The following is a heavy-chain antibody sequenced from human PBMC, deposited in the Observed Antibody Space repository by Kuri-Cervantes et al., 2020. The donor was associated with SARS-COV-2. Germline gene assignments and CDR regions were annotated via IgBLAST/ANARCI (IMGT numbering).Heavy chain of an antibody. V-gene: IGHV1-2*02. CDR1: GYTFTGYY. Sequence: ASVKVSCKASGYTFTGYYMHWVRQAPGQGLEWMGRSSAYSDDTSSAEKFKGRVTVTQDTSTNTAYMEITDLRSDDTAIYFCARVSSMYLPTYYFDFWGQGSLVTVSS. CDR3: ARVSSMYLPTYYFDF. D-gene: IGHD2-8*01. CDR2: SSAYSDDT. J-gene: IGHJ4*02.